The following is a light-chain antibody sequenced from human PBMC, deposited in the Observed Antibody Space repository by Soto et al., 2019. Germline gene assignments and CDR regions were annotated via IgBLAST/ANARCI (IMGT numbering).Light chain of an antibody. J-gene: IGKJ5*01. CDR1: QGISRY. V-gene: IGKV1-9*01. CDR3: LQHNSYPIT. Sequence: IQLTQSPSSLSASVGDRVTITCRASQGISRYLGWYQQKPGKAPKLLIYKASTLKSGVPSRFSGSGSGTEFTLTISSLQPEDFATYYCLQHNSYPITFGQGTRLEIK. CDR2: KAS.